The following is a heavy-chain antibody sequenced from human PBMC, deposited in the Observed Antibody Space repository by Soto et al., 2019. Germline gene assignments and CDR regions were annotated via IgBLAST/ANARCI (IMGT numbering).Heavy chain of an antibody. CDR2: MNPNSGNT. V-gene: IGHV1-8*01. Sequence: VQLVQSGAEVKKPGASVKVSCKASGYTFTSYDINWVRKATGRGREWMGWMNPNSGNTGYAQKFQVSVTMTMNTSISTAYVELSSLRSEDTAVYYCASGVAAMGYWGQGTLVTVSS. CDR3: ASGVAAMGY. CDR1: GYTFTSYD. D-gene: IGHD6-25*01. J-gene: IGHJ4*02.